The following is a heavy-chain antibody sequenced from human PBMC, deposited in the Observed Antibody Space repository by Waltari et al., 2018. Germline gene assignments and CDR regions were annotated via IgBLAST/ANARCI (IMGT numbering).Heavy chain of an antibody. V-gene: IGHV4-39*01. J-gene: IGHJ3*01. CDR2: MSYSGAT. CDR3: ATYIGASVGTAAFDV. CDR1: GGSITSTRHY. D-gene: IGHD5-12*01. Sequence: QLQLQESGPGLVKPSENLSLPCSVPGGSITSTRHYWGWIRQPPGQGLEWIGTMSYSGATYSSPSLKSRVTISRDTSKNQLSLKLGSVTAADTAVYYCATYIGASVGTAAFDVWGQGTMVTVSS.